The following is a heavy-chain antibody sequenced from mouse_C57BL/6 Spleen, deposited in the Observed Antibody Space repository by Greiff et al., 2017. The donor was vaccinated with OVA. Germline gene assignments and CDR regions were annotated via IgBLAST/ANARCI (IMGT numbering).Heavy chain of an antibody. CDR1: GFTFSDYG. Sequence: EVQRVESGGGLVKPGGSLKLSCAASGFTFSDYGMHWVRQAPEKGLEWVAYISSGSSTIYYADTVKGRFTISRDNAKNTLFLQMTSLRSEDTAMYYCARGPSTVVAPYYAMDYWGQGTSVTVSS. D-gene: IGHD1-1*01. CDR3: ARGPSTVVAPYYAMDY. CDR2: ISSGSSTI. J-gene: IGHJ4*01. V-gene: IGHV5-17*01.